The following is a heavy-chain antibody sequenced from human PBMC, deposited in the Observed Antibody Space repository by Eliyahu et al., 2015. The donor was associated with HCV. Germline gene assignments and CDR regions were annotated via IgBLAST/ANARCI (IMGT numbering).Heavy chain of an antibody. CDR1: GGXISSYY. J-gene: IGHJ6*02. Sequence: QVQLQESGPGLVKPSETLSLTCTVSGGXISSYYWSWIRQPPGKGLEWIGYIYYSGSTNYNPSLKSRVTISVDTSKNQFSLKLSSVTAADTAVYYCASIAAPPAYYYYGMDVWGQGTTVTVSS. CDR3: ASIAAPPAYYYYGMDV. V-gene: IGHV4-59*01. D-gene: IGHD6-13*01. CDR2: IYYSGST.